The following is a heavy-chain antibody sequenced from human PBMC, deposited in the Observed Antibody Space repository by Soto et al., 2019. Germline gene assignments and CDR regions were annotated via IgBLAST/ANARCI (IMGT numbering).Heavy chain of an antibody. J-gene: IGHJ6*02. D-gene: IGHD6-6*01. CDR2: IYPGDSDT. V-gene: IGHV5-51*01. CDR1: GYSFTSYW. Sequence: GESLKISCKGSGYSFTSYWIGWVRQMPGKGLEWMGIIYPGDSDTRYSPSFQGQVTISAAKSISTAYLQWSSLKASDTAMYYCPXVRQSGAIEARPHTYYYGMDVWGQGTTVTISS. CDR3: PXVRQSGAIEARPHTYYYGMDV.